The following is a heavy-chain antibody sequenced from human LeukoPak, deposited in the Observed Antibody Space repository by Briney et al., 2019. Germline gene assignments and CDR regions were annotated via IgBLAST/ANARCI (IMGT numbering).Heavy chain of an antibody. CDR1: VYSFTGYL. Sequence: GASVKVSCKGSVYSFTGYLMHWVRQAPGPGLEWMGWINPNSGGPNYAQKFQGRVIMTRDTSISTAYMDLSGLRSDDTAVYYCARSRGYCTNGVCYREFDYWGQGTLVTVSS. V-gene: IGHV1-2*02. J-gene: IGHJ4*02. D-gene: IGHD2-8*01. CDR2: INPNSGGP. CDR3: ARSRGYCTNGVCYREFDY.